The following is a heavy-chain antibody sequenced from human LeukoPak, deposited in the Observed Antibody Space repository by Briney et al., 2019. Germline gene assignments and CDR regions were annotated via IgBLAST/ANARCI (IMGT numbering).Heavy chain of an antibody. CDR1: GGTFSSYA. CDR2: IIPIFGTA. J-gene: IGHJ5*02. Sequence: ASVKVSCKASGGTFSSYAISWVRQAPGQGLEWMGGIIPIFGTANYAQKFQGRVTITADESTSTAYMELSSLRSEDTAVYYCARDQVPIYTAAAGTWFDPWGQGTLVTVSS. CDR3: ARDQVPIYTAAAGTWFDP. V-gene: IGHV1-69*13. D-gene: IGHD6-13*01.